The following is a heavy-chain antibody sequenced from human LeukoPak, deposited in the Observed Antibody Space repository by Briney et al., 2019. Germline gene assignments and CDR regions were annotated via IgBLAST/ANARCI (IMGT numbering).Heavy chain of an antibody. V-gene: IGHV3-21*01. CDR3: ARWVSSYYYMDV. Sequence: GGSLRLSCAASGFTFSSYSMNWVRQAPGKGLEWVSSISSGSSYIYYADSVKGRFTISRDNAKNSLYLQMNSLRAEDTAVYYCARWVSSYYYMDVWGKGTTVTVSS. J-gene: IGHJ6*03. CDR2: ISSGSSYI. D-gene: IGHD2/OR15-2a*01. CDR1: GFTFSSYS.